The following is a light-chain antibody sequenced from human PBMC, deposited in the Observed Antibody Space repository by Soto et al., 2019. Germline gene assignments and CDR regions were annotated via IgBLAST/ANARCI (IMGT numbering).Light chain of an antibody. CDR1: QSVSSN. V-gene: IGKV3-15*01. Sequence: EIVMTQSPATLSVSPGERATLSCRASQSVSSNLAWYQQKPGQAPRLLIYGASTRATGIPARFSGSGSGTEFHLTISRLPSEDFAVYYCQQYNNWPRTFGQGTKLEIK. CDR3: QQYNNWPRT. J-gene: IGKJ2*01. CDR2: GAS.